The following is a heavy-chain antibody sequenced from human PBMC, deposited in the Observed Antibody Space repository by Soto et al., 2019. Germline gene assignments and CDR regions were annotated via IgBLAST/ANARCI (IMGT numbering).Heavy chain of an antibody. V-gene: IGHV1-69*12. Sequence: QVQLVQSGAEVKKPGSSVKVSCKASGGSLSNYGISWVRQAPGQGLEWMGGFIPVFGTATYAQKFQGRVTITADESTNIVYMDVTSRRSEDTAVDYCARGDATKIVVTTYYAMDVWGQGTTVTVSS. CDR3: ARGDATKIVVTTYYAMDV. J-gene: IGHJ6*02. CDR2: FIPVFGTA. D-gene: IGHD4-17*01. CDR1: GGSLSNYG.